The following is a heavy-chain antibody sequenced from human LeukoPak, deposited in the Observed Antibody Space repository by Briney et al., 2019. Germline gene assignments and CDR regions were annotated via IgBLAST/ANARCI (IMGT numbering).Heavy chain of an antibody. V-gene: IGHV3-30-3*01. CDR1: GFSFSKYA. CDR2: ISFDETKK. D-gene: IGHD2/OR15-2a*01. CDR3: ARMKVIKGASLDY. Sequence: GGPLRLSCAASGFSFSKYAMHWVRQAPGKGLEWVAVISFDETKKYHADSVKGRFTISRDNSNNTLFLQMNSLKTEDTAVYFCARMKVIKGASLDYWGQGSLVTVSS. J-gene: IGHJ4*02.